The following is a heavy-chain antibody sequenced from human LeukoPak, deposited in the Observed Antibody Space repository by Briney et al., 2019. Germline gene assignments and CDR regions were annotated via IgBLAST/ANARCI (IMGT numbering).Heavy chain of an antibody. V-gene: IGHV4-4*02. CDR1: GGSISSSNW. J-gene: IGHJ1*01. CDR3: ASRGGTGYSSSWLKFQH. CDR2: IYHSGST. D-gene: IGHD6-13*01. Sequence: PSGTLSLTCAVSGGSISSSNWWSWVRQPPGKGLEWIGEIYHSGSTNYNPSLKSRVTISVDKSKNQFSLKLSSVTAADTAVYYCASRGGTGYSSSWLKFQHWSQGTLVTVSS.